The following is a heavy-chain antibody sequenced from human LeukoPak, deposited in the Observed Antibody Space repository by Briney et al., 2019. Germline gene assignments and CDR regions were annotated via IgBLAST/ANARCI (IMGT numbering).Heavy chain of an antibody. CDR3: ASLYGEILDY. CDR2: ISSSSSTI. V-gene: IGHV3-48*01. D-gene: IGHD4-17*01. J-gene: IGHJ4*02. Sequence: PGGSLRLSCAASGFTFSNYNMNCGRQAPGKGLELVSYISSSSSTIYYTDSVKGRFTISRDNAKNSLYLQMNSLRAEDTAVYYCASLYGEILDYWGQGTLVTVSS. CDR1: GFTFSNYN.